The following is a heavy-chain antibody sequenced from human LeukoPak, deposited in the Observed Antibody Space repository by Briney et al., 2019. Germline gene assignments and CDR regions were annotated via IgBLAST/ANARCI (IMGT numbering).Heavy chain of an antibody. J-gene: IGHJ5*02. Sequence: GASLKISCKGSGYSFTSYWIGWVRQLPGKGLEWMGIIYPGDSDTRYSPPFQGQVTISADKSISTAYLQWSSLKASDTAMYYCARWGSGVINWFDPWGQGTLVTVSS. D-gene: IGHD6-19*01. CDR3: ARWGSGVINWFDP. V-gene: IGHV5-51*01. CDR2: IYPGDSDT. CDR1: GYSFTSYW.